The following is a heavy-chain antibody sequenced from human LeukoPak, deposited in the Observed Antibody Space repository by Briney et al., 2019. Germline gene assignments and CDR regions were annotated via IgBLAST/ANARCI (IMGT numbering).Heavy chain of an antibody. J-gene: IGHJ4*02. CDR3: ARDPLEQWLVPDY. CDR2: ISSSSSYI. Sequence: NPGGSLRLSCAGSGFTFSSYSMNWVRQAPGKGLEGVSSISSSSSYIYYADSVKGRFTISRDNAKNSLYLQMNSLRAEDTAVYYCARDPLEQWLVPDYWGQGTLVTVSS. V-gene: IGHV3-21*01. D-gene: IGHD6-19*01. CDR1: GFTFSSYS.